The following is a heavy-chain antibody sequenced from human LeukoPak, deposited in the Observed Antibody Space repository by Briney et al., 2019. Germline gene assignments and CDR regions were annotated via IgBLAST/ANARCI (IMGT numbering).Heavy chain of an antibody. Sequence: ASVKVSCKASGYTFTSYGISWVRQASGQGLEWMGWISAYNGNTNYAQKLQGRVTMTTDTSTSTAYMELRSLRSDDTAVYYCARDRVLGMIVVVSDYWGQGTLVTVSS. J-gene: IGHJ4*02. V-gene: IGHV1-18*01. D-gene: IGHD3-22*01. CDR3: ARDRVLGMIVVVSDY. CDR2: ISAYNGNT. CDR1: GYTFTSYG.